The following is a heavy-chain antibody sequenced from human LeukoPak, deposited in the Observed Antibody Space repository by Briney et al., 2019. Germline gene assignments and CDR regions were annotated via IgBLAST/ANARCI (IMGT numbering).Heavy chain of an antibody. CDR2: ISSSSSYI. CDR1: GFTFSSYS. J-gene: IGHJ4*02. CDR3: ATSNYYDSSGYYSDY. D-gene: IGHD3-22*01. Sequence: GGSLRLSCAASGFTFSSYSMTWVRQAPGKGLEWVSSISSSSSYIYYADSVKGRFTISRDNAKNSLYLQMNSLRAEDTAVYYCATSNYYDSSGYYSDYWGQGTLVTVSS. V-gene: IGHV3-21*01.